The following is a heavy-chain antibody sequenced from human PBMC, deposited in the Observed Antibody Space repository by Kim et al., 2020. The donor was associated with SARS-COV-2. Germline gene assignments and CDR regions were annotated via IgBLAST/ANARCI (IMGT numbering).Heavy chain of an antibody. CDR1: GGPISSSTYY. Sequence: SETLSLTCTVSGGPISSSTYYWAWIRQPPGKGLEWIATIHYSGSTHYNPSLQSRATISVDTSKNQFSLRLSSVTAADTAVYFCARHLEYYYYYMDVWGEG. V-gene: IGHV4-39*01. CDR2: IHYSGST. CDR3: ARHLEYYYYYMDV. J-gene: IGHJ6*03.